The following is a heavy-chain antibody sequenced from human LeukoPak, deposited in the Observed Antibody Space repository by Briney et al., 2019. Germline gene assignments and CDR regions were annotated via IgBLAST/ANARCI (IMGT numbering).Heavy chain of an antibody. CDR2: IYSSGIT. V-gene: IGHV4-4*07. D-gene: IGHD3-3*01. J-gene: IGHJ4*02. Sequence: SETLSLTRTVSGGSISGYSCSWIRQPAGKGLEWIGRIYSSGITNYNPSLKSRVTMSLDTSKNQFSLEVSSATAADTAVYYCARGQSGYYDYWGQGTLVTVSS. CDR3: ARGQSGYYDY. CDR1: GGSISGYS.